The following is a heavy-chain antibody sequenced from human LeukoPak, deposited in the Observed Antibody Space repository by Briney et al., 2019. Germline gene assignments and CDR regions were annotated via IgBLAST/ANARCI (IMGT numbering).Heavy chain of an antibody. CDR2: INPSGGST. J-gene: IGHJ5*02. D-gene: IGHD3-16*02. CDR3: ARSLRRGNWFDP. Sequence: ASVKVSYKASGYTFTSYYMHWVRQAPGQGLEWMGIINPSGGSTSYAQKFQGRVTMTRDMSTSTVYMELSSLRSDDTAVYYCARSLRRGNWFDPWGQGTLVTVSS. V-gene: IGHV1-46*01. CDR1: GYTFTSYY.